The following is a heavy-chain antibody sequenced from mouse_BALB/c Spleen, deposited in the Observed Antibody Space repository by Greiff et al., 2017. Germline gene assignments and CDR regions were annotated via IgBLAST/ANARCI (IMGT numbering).Heavy chain of an antibody. D-gene: IGHD2-2*01. CDR2: ISYSGST. CDR3: ARTGYGDWYFDV. CDR1: GYSITSDYA. J-gene: IGHJ1*01. Sequence: EVKLVESGPGLVKPSQSLSLTCTVTGYSITSDYAWNWIRQFPGNKLEWMGYISYSGSTSYNPSLKSRISITRDTSKNQFFLQLNSVTTEDTATYYCARTGYGDWYFDVWGAGTTVTVSS. V-gene: IGHV3-2*02.